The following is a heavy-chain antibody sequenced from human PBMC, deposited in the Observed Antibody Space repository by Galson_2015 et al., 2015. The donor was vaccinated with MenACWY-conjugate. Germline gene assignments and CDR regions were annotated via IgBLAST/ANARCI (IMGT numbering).Heavy chain of an antibody. D-gene: IGHD4-23*01. J-gene: IGHJ4*02. V-gene: IGHV4-4*02. CDR2: IYHSGST. CDR3: ARGPLGKYGGKGYYFDY. CDR1: GGSISSSNW. Sequence: LSLTCAVSGGSISSSNWWSWVRQPPGKGLEWIGEIYHSGSTNYNPSLKSRVTISVDKSKNQFSLKLSSVTAADTAVYYCARGPLGKYGGKGYYFDYWGQGTLVTVSS.